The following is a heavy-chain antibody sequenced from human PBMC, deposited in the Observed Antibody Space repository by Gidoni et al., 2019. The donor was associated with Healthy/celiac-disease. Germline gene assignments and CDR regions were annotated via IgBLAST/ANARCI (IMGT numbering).Heavy chain of an antibody. V-gene: IGHV3-49*04. Sequence: EVQLVESGGGLVQPGRSLRLSCTASGFTFGDYAMSWVRQAPGKGLEWVGFIRSKAYGGTTEYAASVKGRFTISRDDSKSIAYLQMNSLKTEDTAVYYCTRDSRTRWWLQFFGSFDYWGQGTLVTVSS. J-gene: IGHJ4*02. CDR2: IRSKAYGGTT. CDR1: GFTFGDYA. CDR3: TRDSRTRWWLQFFGSFDY. D-gene: IGHD5-12*01.